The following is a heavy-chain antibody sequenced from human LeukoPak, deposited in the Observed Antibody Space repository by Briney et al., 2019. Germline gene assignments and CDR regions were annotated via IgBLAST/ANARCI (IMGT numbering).Heavy chain of an antibody. V-gene: IGHV4-39*01. J-gene: IGHJ4*02. CDR2: IYYSGST. CDR1: GGSISTSSYS. Sequence: SETLSLTCTVSGGSISTSSYSWGWIRQPPGKGLEWIGSIYYSGSTYYNPSLKSRVTISVDTSKNQLSLKLTSVTAADTAVYYCARFLAGMRGYYFDYWGQGTLVTVSS. CDR3: ARFLAGMRGYYFDY. D-gene: IGHD6-19*01.